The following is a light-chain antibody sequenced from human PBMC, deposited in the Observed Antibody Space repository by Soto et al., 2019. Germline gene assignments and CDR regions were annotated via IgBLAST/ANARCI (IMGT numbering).Light chain of an antibody. CDR2: EVT. J-gene: IGLJ1*01. Sequence: VLTQPASVSGSLGQSITISCTGGSTDIGDYKFVSWYRQRPGKAPQLVIYEVTNRPSEISSRFTGSKSGSTASLTISGLQPADEADDYCRAYTGANSRIFGGGAKVTV. CDR1: STDIGDYKF. CDR3: RAYTGANSRI. V-gene: IGLV2-14*01.